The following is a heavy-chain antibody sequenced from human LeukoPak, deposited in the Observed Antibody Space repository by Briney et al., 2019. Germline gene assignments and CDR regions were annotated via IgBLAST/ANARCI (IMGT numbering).Heavy chain of an antibody. CDR3: ARDFCSAGSCYPDN. J-gene: IGHJ4*02. CDR2: IYSGGST. D-gene: IGHD2-15*01. V-gene: IGHV3-66*01. CDR1: GFTVSSNY. Sequence: GGSLRLSCAASGFTVSSNYMSWVRQAPGKWLEWVSVIYSGGSTYYAESVKGRFTISRDNSKKTPYLQMNSLRVEDTAVYYCARDFCSAGSCYPDNWGQGTLVTVSS.